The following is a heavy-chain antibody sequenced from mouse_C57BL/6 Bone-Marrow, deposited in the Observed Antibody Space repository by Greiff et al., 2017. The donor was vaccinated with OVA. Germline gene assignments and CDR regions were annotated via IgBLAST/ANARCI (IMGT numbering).Heavy chain of an antibody. V-gene: IGHV14-4*01. CDR1: GFNIKDDY. CDR2: IDPENGDT. J-gene: IGHJ1*03. D-gene: IGHD2-1*01. Sequence: EVQLQQSGAELVRPGASVKLSCTASGFNIKDDYMHWVKQRPEQGLEWIGWIDPENGDTEYASKFQGKATITADTSSNTAYLQLSSLTSEDTAVYYCFYYGNFYWYFDVWGTGTTVTVSS. CDR3: FYYGNFYWYFDV.